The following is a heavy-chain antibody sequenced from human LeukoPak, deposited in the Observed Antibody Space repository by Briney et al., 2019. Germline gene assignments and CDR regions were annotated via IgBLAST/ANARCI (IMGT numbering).Heavy chain of an antibody. CDR2: ISSTSSSYI. CDR3: ARDYSTVTTFFDY. Sequence: GGSLRLSCAASGFTFLTYSMNWVRQAPGKGLEWVSSISSTSSSYIYYADSVKGRFTISRDNAKNSLYLQMNSLRAEDTAVYYCARDYSTVTTFFDYWGQGTLVTVSS. J-gene: IGHJ4*02. CDR1: GFTFLTYS. V-gene: IGHV3-21*01. D-gene: IGHD4-17*01.